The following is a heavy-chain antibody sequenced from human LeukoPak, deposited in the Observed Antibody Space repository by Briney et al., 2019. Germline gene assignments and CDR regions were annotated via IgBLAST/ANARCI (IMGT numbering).Heavy chain of an antibody. CDR3: ARQLRWDQYYFDY. Sequence: ASVKVSCKASGCTFTSYGFSWVRQAPGQGLEWMGWISAYNGDTKYALNLQGRVTMTTDTSTSTAYMELRSLRSDDTAVYYCARQLRWDQYYFDYWGQGTLVTLSS. CDR2: ISAYNGDT. V-gene: IGHV1-18*01. D-gene: IGHD4-23*01. J-gene: IGHJ4*02. CDR1: GCTFTSYG.